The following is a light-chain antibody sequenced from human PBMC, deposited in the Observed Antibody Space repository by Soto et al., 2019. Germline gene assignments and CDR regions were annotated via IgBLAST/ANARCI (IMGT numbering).Light chain of an antibody. Sequence: QSALTQARAVSGCPGQSVTISCTGTSSDVGTYNYVSWYQHHPGKAPKLMIYDVSKRPSGVPDRFSGSKSGNTASLTISGLQTEDEAEYYCCSYAASYVYVFGTGTKVTVL. V-gene: IGLV2-11*01. CDR1: SSDVGTYNY. CDR3: CSYAASYVYV. J-gene: IGLJ1*01. CDR2: DVS.